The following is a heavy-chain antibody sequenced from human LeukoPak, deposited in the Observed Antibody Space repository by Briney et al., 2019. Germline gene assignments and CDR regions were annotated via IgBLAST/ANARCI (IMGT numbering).Heavy chain of an antibody. J-gene: IGHJ5*02. Sequence: GGSLRLSCAASEFTFNNNGMHWVRQAPGKGLEWVAFIRYDGIYKYYADSVKGRFTISRDNSKNTLYLQMNSLRAEDTAVYYCAKDHTAGAVWGSYRLSWFDPWGQGTLVTVSS. CDR3: AKDHTAGAVWGSYRLSWFDP. V-gene: IGHV3-30*02. CDR1: EFTFNNNG. D-gene: IGHD3-16*02. CDR2: IRYDGIYK.